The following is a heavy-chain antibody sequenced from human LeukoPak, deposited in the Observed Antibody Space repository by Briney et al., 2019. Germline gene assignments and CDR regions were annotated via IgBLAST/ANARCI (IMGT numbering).Heavy chain of an antibody. V-gene: IGHV4-39*07. D-gene: IGHD6-13*01. Sequence: SETLSLTCTVSGGSISSSSYYWGWIRQPPGKGLEWIGSIYYSGSTYYNPSLKSRVTISVDTSKNQFSLKLSSVTAADTAVYYCATSSSWYHDAFDIWGQGTMVTVSS. CDR2: IYYSGST. J-gene: IGHJ3*02. CDR1: GGSISSSSYY. CDR3: ATSSSWYHDAFDI.